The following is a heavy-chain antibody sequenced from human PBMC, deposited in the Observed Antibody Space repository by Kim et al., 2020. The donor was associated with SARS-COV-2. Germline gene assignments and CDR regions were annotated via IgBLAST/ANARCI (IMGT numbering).Heavy chain of an antibody. J-gene: IGHJ3*02. Sequence: DAVKAKLTMSRDNSKNTLYHQMSSLRAEDTAVYYCVTSGSGSYSGVAFDIWGQGTMVTVSS. CDR3: VTSGSGSYSGVAFDI. D-gene: IGHD1-26*01. V-gene: IGHV3-64D*06.